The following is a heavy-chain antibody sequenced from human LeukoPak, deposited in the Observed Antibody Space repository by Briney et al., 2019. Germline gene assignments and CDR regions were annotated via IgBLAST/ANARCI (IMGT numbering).Heavy chain of an antibody. CDR2: IYHSGST. Sequence: PGGSLRLSCAASGFTFSSYAMSWVRQPPGKGLEWIGEIYHSGSTNYNPSLKSRVTISVDKSKNQFSLKLSSVTAADTAVYYCARGLGGSGDYWGQGTLVTVSS. CDR1: GFTFSSYAM. D-gene: IGHD1-26*01. J-gene: IGHJ4*02. CDR3: ARGLGGSGDY. V-gene: IGHV4-4*02.